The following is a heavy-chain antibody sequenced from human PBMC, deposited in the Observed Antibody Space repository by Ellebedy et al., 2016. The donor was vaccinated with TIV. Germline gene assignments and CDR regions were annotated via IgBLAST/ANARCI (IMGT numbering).Heavy chain of an antibody. V-gene: IGHV3-23*01. J-gene: IGHJ4*02. CDR3: ARGRQNQWLPFDY. Sequence: GGSLRLXCAASGFGFSSYAMSWVRQAPGKGLEWVSAISGSGGSTYYADSVKGRFTISRDNSKDTLYLQMNSLRAEDTAIYYCARGRQNQWLPFDYWGQGTLVTVSS. CDR2: ISGSGGST. D-gene: IGHD6-19*01. CDR1: GFGFSSYA.